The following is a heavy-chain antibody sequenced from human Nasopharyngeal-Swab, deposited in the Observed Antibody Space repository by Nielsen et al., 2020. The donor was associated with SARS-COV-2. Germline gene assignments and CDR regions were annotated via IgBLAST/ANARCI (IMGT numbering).Heavy chain of an antibody. V-gene: IGHV3-33*01. CDR3: AGEGRVCSSTSCYEAWYYYYGMDV. CDR2: IWYDGSNK. J-gene: IGHJ6*02. D-gene: IGHD2-2*01. CDR1: GFTFSSYG. Sequence: GESLKISCAASGFTFSSYGMHWVRQAPGKGLEWVAVIWYDGSNKYYADSVKGRFTISRDNSKNTLYLQMNSLRAEDTAVYYCAGEGRVCSSTSCYEAWYYYYGMDVWGQGTTVTVSS.